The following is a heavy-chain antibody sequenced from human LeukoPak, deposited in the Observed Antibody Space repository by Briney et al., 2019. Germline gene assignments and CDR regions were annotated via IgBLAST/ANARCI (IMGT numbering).Heavy chain of an antibody. CDR2: MNPNSGNT. Sequence: ASVKVSCKASGYPFSSYDINWVRQATGHGLEWLGWMNPNSGNTGYAQKFQGRVTMTRNTSISTAYMELSSLRSEDTAVYYCARVRGSYYYYGMDVWGQGTTVTVSS. CDR3: ARVRGSYYYYGMDV. CDR1: GYPFSSYD. J-gene: IGHJ6*02. D-gene: IGHD2-15*01. V-gene: IGHV1-8*01.